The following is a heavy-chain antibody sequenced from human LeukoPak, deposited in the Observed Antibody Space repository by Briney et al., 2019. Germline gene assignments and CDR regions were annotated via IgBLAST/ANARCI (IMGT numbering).Heavy chain of an antibody. CDR3: ARDLLGGDFDY. Sequence: SQTLSLTCTVSGGSISSGDYYWSWIRQPPGKGLEWIGYIYYSGSTYYNPSLKSRVTISVDTSKNQFSLKLSSVTAADMAVYYCARDLLGGDFDYWGQGTLVTVSS. CDR1: GGSISSGDYY. J-gene: IGHJ4*02. CDR2: IYYSGST. D-gene: IGHD2/OR15-2a*01. V-gene: IGHV4-30-4*01.